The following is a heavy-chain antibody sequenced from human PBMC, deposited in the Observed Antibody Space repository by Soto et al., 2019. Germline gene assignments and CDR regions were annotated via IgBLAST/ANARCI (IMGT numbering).Heavy chain of an antibody. V-gene: IGHV3-30*18. CDR1: GFTFGTYG. J-gene: IGHJ4*02. D-gene: IGHD3-3*01. CDR3: AKDKTQKTVVGDYYFDS. CDR2: ISYDGSDK. Sequence: QVQLVESGGGVAQPGRSLRLSCAASGFTFGTYGMHWVRQAPGRGLEWVAVISYDGSDKFYADSVKGRFTISRDNSENTLFLQMDSLTTEDTAVYFCAKDKTQKTVVGDYYFDSWGQGTLVSVSS.